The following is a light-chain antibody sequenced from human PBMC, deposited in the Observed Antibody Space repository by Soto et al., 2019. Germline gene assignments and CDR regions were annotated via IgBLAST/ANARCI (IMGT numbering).Light chain of an antibody. J-gene: IGKJ5*01. CDR1: QSILFTSDNKNY. CDR3: QQYYSTPLT. CDR2: WAS. V-gene: IGKV4-1*01. Sequence: DIVITQSPDSLALSLGERATIHCKSSQSILFTSDNKNYLACYQQKPGQPPKLLIYWASTRESGVPDRFSGSGSGTDFTLTISSLQAEDVAVYYCQQYYSTPLTFGQGTRLEIK.